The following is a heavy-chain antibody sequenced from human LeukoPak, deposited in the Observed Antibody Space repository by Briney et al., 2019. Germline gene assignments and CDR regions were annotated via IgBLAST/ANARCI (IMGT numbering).Heavy chain of an antibody. Sequence: ASVKVSCKASGYTFTSYDINWVRQDPGQGLEWMGWISAYSGNTNYAQKLQGRVTMTTDTSTSTAYMELRSLRSDYTAVYYCARDDALVATGSFDYWGQGTLVTVSS. CDR2: ISAYSGNT. D-gene: IGHD5-12*01. J-gene: IGHJ4*02. CDR1: GYTFTSYD. V-gene: IGHV1-18*01. CDR3: ARDDALVATGSFDY.